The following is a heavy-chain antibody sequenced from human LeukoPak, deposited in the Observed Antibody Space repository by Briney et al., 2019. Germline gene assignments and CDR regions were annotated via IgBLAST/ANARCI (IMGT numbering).Heavy chain of an antibody. Sequence: ASVKVSCKASGYTFTSYDINWVRQATGQGLEWMGWINPNTGGTNYAQKFQGRVTMTRDTSISTTYMELSRLRSDDTAVYYCASQPYYFDSSGYYDYWGQGTLVTVSS. V-gene: IGHV1-2*02. CDR3: ASQPYYFDSSGYYDY. J-gene: IGHJ4*02. CDR2: INPNTGGT. D-gene: IGHD3-22*01. CDR1: GYTFTSYD.